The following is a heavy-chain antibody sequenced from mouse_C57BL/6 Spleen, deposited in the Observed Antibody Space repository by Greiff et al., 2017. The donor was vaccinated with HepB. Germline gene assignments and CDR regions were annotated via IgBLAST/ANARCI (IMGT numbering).Heavy chain of an antibody. D-gene: IGHD1-1*01. V-gene: IGHV1-53*01. CDR2: INPSNGGT. CDR3: ARGRFGTVVAPYAMDY. CDR1: GYTFTSYW. J-gene: IGHJ4*01. Sequence: QVQLQQPGTELVKPGASVKLSCKASGYTFTSYWMHWVKQRPGQGLEWIGNINPSNGGTNYNEKFKSKATLTVDKSSSTAYMQLSSLTSEDSAVYDCARGRFGTVVAPYAMDYWGQGTSVTVAS.